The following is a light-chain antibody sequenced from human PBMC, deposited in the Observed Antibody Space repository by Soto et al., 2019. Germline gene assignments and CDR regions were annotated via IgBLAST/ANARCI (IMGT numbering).Light chain of an antibody. V-gene: IGKV3-11*01. CDR2: DAS. CDR1: QSVSSY. Sequence: EIVLTQSPATLSLSPGERATLSCRASQSVSSYLAWYQQKPGQAPRLLIYDASNRATSIPARFSGSGSGTDFTLTISSLEPEDFGVYYGQQRSNWPPITFGQGTRLEIK. CDR3: QQRSNWPPIT. J-gene: IGKJ5*01.